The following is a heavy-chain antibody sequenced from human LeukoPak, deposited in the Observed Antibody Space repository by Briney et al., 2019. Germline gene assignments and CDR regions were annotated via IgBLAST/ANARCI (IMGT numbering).Heavy chain of an antibody. CDR1: GFTFSTYS. V-gene: IGHV3-21*01. CDR3: ARGVPFFPGMGYFDY. Sequence: GGSLRLSCAASGFTFSTYSMNWVRQAPWKELEWVSSITSSSGYIYYADSLKGRFTISRDNAKNSLYLQMNSLRAEDTAVYYCARGVPFFPGMGYFDYWGQGTLVTVSS. CDR2: ITSSSGYI. D-gene: IGHD1-14*01. J-gene: IGHJ4*02.